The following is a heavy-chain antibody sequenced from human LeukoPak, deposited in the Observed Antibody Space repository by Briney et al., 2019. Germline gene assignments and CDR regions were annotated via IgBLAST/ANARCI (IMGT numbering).Heavy chain of an antibody. V-gene: IGHV4-34*01. Sequence: SETLSLACAVYGGSFSGYYWSWIRQPPGKGLEWIGEINHSGSTNYNPSLKSRVTISVDTSKNQFSLKLSSVTAADTAVYYCARETERAFDYWGQGTLVTVSS. CDR1: GGSFSGYY. CDR3: ARETERAFDY. CDR2: INHSGST. J-gene: IGHJ4*02. D-gene: IGHD1-1*01.